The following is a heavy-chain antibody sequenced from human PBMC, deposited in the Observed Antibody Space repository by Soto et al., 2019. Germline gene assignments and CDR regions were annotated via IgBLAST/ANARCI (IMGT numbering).Heavy chain of an antibody. CDR3: ARSRTRHLNYDSRYYYYSLTR. J-gene: IGHJ4*02. V-gene: IGHV1-69*13. Sequence: SVKGSYKASGDNFSSFAINWVRQAPGQGLAWMGGIIPVFGTANSAQKFQGILQINADQSTSTGYMELGSLRSEDTAVYYCARSRTRHLNYDSRYYYYSLTRWGQGTLVNVSS. CDR1: GDNFSSFA. D-gene: IGHD3-22*01. CDR2: IIPVFGTA.